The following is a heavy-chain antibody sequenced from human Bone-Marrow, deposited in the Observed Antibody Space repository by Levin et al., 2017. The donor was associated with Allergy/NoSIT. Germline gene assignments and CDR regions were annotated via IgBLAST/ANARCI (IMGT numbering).Heavy chain of an antibody. CDR2: VDHSGTT. D-gene: IGHD6-19*01. CDR1: GRSLSGHY. J-gene: IGHJ6*03. V-gene: IGHV4-34*01. Sequence: SQTLSLTCAVYGRSLSGHYWIWIRQPPGKGLEWIGEVDHSGTTTYNPSLKSRVSISVDTSKNQFSLKLSSVTAADTAVYYCARGKLTRIALVNYYYYYLDVWGKGTTVAVSS. CDR3: ARGKLTRIALVNYYYYYLDV.